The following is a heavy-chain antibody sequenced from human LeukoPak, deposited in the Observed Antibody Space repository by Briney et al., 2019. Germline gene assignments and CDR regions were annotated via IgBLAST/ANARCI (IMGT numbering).Heavy chain of an antibody. V-gene: IGHV3-15*01. CDR2: IKSKNAGGTT. CDR1: GFTFSDAW. CDR3: TTGFGGDYGG. D-gene: IGHD2-21*02. Sequence: GGSLRLSCAGYGFTFSDAWVNWVRQPPGKGLEWVGLIKSKNAGGTTDHTAPVKGRFTMSRDDSKNTVYLQINSLKTEDTAVYYCTTGFGGDYGGWGQGTLVTVSS. J-gene: IGHJ4*02.